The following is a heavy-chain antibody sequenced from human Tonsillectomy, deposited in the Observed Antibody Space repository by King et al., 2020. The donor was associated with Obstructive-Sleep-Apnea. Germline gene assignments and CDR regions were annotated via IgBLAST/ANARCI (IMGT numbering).Heavy chain of an antibody. J-gene: IGHJ5*02. CDR1: GFTFDDYA. D-gene: IGHD3-3*01. V-gene: IGHV3-9*01. CDR2: ISWNSGSI. Sequence: VQLVESGGGLVQPGRSLRLSCAASGFTFDDYAMHWVRQAPGKGLEWVSGISWNSGSIAYADSVKGRFTISRDNAKNSLYLQMNSLRAEDTALYYCAKSRRGVAPNWFDPWGQGTLVTVSS. CDR3: AKSRRGVAPNWFDP.